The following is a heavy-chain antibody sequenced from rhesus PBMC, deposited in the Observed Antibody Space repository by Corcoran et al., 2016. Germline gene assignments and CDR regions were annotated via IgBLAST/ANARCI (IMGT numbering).Heavy chain of an antibody. Sequence: QVQLQESGPGLVKPSETLSLTCAVSGGSISGGYDWSWIRQPPGKGLEWIGYIYGSSGSTNYNPYLKNRGTISKDTSKNQFSLKRSSVTAADTAVYYCARHRLGAGFDYWGQGVLVTVSS. CDR1: GGSISGGYD. D-gene: IGHD6-31*01. CDR2: IYGSSGST. J-gene: IGHJ4*01. V-gene: IGHV4-76*01. CDR3: ARHRLGAGFDY.